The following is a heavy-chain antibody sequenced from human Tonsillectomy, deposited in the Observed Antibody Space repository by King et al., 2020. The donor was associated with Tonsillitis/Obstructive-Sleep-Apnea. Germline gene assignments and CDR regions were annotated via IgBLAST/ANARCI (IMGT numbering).Heavy chain of an antibody. CDR2: INPNSGGT. J-gene: IGHJ3*01. CDR3: ASQTGTTGFWAFDV. CDR1: GYTFTGYY. D-gene: IGHD1-1*01. Sequence: QLVESGAEVKKPGASVKVSCKASGYTFTGYYMHWVRQAPGQGLEWMGRINPNSGGTNYAQKFQGRVTMTRDTSISTAYMELSRLRSDDTAVYYCASQTGTTGFWAFDVWGQGTMVTVSS. V-gene: IGHV1-2*06.